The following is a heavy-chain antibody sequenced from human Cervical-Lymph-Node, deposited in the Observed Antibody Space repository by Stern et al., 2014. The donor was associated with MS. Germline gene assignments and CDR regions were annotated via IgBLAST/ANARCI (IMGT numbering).Heavy chain of an antibody. J-gene: IGHJ4*02. CDR3: ARTYVRAFDY. V-gene: IGHV1-18*01. CDR1: GYTFTNYG. CDR2: ISAYNGDT. Sequence: QVQLVQSGSEVKKPGASVKVSCKASGYTFTNYGITWVRQAPGRGLEWMGWISAYNGDTNYAQNLQGRVTMTTDTSMTTAYMELRSLRSDDTAVYYCARTYVRAFDYWGQGILVTVSS. D-gene: IGHD3-16*01.